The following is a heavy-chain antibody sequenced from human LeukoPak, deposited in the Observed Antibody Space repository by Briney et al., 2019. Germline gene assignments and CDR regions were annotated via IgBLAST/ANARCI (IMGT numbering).Heavy chain of an antibody. CDR3: ARDLPQIEY. CDR2: INWNGGST. J-gene: IGHJ4*02. Sequence: GGSLRLSCAASGFSFDDYDMNWVRQAPGKGLEWVSGINWNGGSTGYVDSVKGRFTISRDNAKNSLYLQMDSLRAEDTALYYCARDLPQIEYWGQGTLVTVSS. V-gene: IGHV3-20*04. CDR1: GFSFDDYD. D-gene: IGHD3-22*01.